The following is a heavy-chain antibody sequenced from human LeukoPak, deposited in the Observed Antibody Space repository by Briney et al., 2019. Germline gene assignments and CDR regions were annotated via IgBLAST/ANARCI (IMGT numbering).Heavy chain of an antibody. CDR3: ARAERGYSYGYEVYFDY. CDR2: INPIFGTA. CDR1: GGTFSSYA. J-gene: IGHJ4*02. D-gene: IGHD5-18*01. Sequence: SVTVSCKASGGTFSSYAISWVRQAPGQGLEWMGGINPIFGTANYAQKFQGRVTITADESTSTAYMELSSLRSEDTAVYYCARAERGYSYGYEVYFDYWGQGTLVTVSS. V-gene: IGHV1-69*13.